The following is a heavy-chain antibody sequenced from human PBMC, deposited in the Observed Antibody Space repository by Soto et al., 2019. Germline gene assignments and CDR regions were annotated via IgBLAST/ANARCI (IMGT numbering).Heavy chain of an antibody. CDR2: IFSGDNT. CDR3: ATGLTLPVRPSFDT. CDR1: GFTISGNY. V-gene: IGHV3-53*01. D-gene: IGHD2-21*02. J-gene: IGHJ5*02. Sequence: GGSLRLSCAASGFTISGNYITWVRQAPGKGLEWVSVIFSGDNTFYSDSVKGRFTISRDSSKNTVYLQMNRLRGDDTAVYFCATGLTLPVRPSFDTWGQGTLVTVSS.